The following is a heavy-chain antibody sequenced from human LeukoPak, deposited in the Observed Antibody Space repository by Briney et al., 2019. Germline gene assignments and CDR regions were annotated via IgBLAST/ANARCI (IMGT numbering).Heavy chain of an antibody. CDR2: IYYSWST. Sequence: SETLSLTSTVSGGSISSHYWSWIRQPPGKGLEWIGYIYYSWSTNYNPSLKSRVTISVDTSKNQFSLKLSSVTAADTAVYYCARWAAEYCSSTSCYLGDGYNFDYWGQGTLVTVSS. D-gene: IGHD2-2*01. CDR3: ARWAAEYCSSTSCYLGDGYNFDY. V-gene: IGHV4-59*11. CDR1: GGSISSHY. J-gene: IGHJ4*02.